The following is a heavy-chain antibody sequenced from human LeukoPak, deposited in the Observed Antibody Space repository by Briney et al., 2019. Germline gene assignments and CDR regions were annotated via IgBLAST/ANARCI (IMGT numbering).Heavy chain of an antibody. D-gene: IGHD6-6*01. V-gene: IGHV4-34*01. CDR2: INQSGST. CDR3: ARGVAARLFYFYYYMDV. Sequence: SETLSLTCTVSGGSISSYYWSWIRQPPGKGLEWIGEINQSGSTNYNPSLKSRVTISIDTSKNQFSLKVSSVTAADTAVYYCARGVAARLFYFYYYMDVWDTGTTVTFSS. CDR1: GGSISSYY. J-gene: IGHJ6*03.